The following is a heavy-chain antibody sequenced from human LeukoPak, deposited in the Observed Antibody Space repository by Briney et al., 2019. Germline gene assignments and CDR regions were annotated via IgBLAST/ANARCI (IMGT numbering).Heavy chain of an antibody. CDR2: ISGSGGGT. J-gene: IGHJ4*02. D-gene: IGHD2-2*01. Sequence: GGSLRLSCAASGFTFSSYSMSWVRQAPGKGLEWVSGISGSGGGTDYADSVKGRFTISRDNSKNTLYLQMNSLRVEDTAVYYCAKASYIVVVPAASFDYWGQGTLVTVSS. V-gene: IGHV3-23*01. CDR1: GFTFSSYS. CDR3: AKASYIVVVPAASFDY.